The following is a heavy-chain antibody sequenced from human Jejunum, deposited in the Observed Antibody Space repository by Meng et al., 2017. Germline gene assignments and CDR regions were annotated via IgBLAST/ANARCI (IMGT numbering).Heavy chain of an antibody. J-gene: IGHJ3*02. CDR1: GFTFSNFA. V-gene: IGHV3-23*01. CDR2: ISAAGST. Sequence: GGSLRLSCAAPGFTFSNFAMTWVRQAPGKGLEWVSTISAAGSTFFADPVKGRFTVSRDNSKNTLYLQMDSLRAEDTALYHCAKDRVVESTGDAFDIWGQGTMVTVSS. CDR3: AKDRVVESTGDAFDI. D-gene: IGHD1-26*01.